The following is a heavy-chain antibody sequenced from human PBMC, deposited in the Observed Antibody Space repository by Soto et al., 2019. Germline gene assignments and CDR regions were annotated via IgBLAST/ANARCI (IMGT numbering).Heavy chain of an antibody. Sequence: QVQLQQWGAGLLKPSETLSLTCAVYGGSFSGYQWTWIRQTPGKGLEWIGEINDSGNINYNPSLKRRVTIFLDTPKKQIYLKLSSVTAADTAVYYCARGLILWFGELSRRGGYYYYMDVWGEGTTVIVSS. D-gene: IGHD3-10*01. V-gene: IGHV4-34*01. CDR1: GGSFSGYQ. J-gene: IGHJ6*03. CDR2: INDSGNI. CDR3: ARGLILWFGELSRRGGYYYYMDV.